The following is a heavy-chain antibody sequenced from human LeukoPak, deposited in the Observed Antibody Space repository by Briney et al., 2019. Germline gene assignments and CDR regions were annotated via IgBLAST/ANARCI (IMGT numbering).Heavy chain of an antibody. V-gene: IGHV3-23*01. D-gene: IGHD3-22*01. CDR2: ISGSGSLT. Sequence: GGSLRLSCAASGFTFSSYAMSWVRQAPGKGLEWVSAISGSGSLTYYAGSVKGRFTISRDNSKNTLYLQMNSLRVEDTAVYYCAKDRPNYYDSSGHYYRRDGDYWGQGTLVTVSS. CDR1: GFTFSSYA. CDR3: AKDRPNYYDSSGHYYRRDGDY. J-gene: IGHJ4*02.